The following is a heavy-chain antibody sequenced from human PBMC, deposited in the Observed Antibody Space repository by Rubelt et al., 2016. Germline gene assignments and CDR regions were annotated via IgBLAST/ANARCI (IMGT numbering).Heavy chain of an antibody. CDR1: GYPFATYA. D-gene: IGHD3-22*01. CDR2: IDAGNGDT. J-gene: IGHJ4*02. V-gene: IGHV1-3*01. CDR3: AGDPSNTSGFHAYFDY. Sequence: QVQLVQSGAEVKRPGASVKVSCKASGYPFATYAMHWVRQAPGQRLEWMGWIDAGNGDTKYSINLQGRVTFTRDTSASTAYMELRSLRSDDTAVYSCAGDPSNTSGFHAYFDYWGQGTLVTVSS.